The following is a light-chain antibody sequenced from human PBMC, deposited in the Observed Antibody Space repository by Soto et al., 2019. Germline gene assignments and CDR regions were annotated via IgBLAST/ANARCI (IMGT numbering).Light chain of an antibody. J-gene: IGKJ1*01. V-gene: IGKV1-27*01. CDR1: QGISNY. Sequence: DFQMTQSPSSLSASVGDRVTITCRASQGISNYLAWYQQKPGKVPKLLIYAASTLQSGVPSRFTGSGSGTDFTLTISSRKPEDVATYYCQQYNSAPEPFGQATKMEIK. CDR3: QQYNSAPEP. CDR2: AAS.